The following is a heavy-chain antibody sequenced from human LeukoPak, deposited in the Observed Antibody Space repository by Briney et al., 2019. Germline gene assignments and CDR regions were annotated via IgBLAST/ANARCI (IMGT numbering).Heavy chain of an antibody. J-gene: IGHJ4*02. CDR2: INPNSGGT. CDR1: GYTFTGYY. Sequence: SVKVSCKASGYTFTGYYMHWVRQAPGQGLEWMGWINPNSGGTNYAQKFQGRVTMTRDTSISTAYMELSRLRSDDTAVYYCASGHYYDSSGYGYWGQGTLVTVSS. CDR3: ASGHYYDSSGYGY. D-gene: IGHD3-22*01. V-gene: IGHV1-2*02.